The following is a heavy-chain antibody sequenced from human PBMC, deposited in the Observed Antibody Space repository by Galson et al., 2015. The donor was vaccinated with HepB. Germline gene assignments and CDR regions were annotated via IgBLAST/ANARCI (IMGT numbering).Heavy chain of an antibody. D-gene: IGHD1-26*01. CDR1: GSTFTSYA. CDR3: ARDIPTGSCISDH. J-gene: IGHJ4*01. V-gene: IGHV1-3*01. Sequence: SVKVSCKASGSTFTSYAMDWVRQAPGQRLEWMGWINAGNGNTKYSQKFQGRVTITRHTSASTAYMELSSLRSEDTAVYFCARDIPTGSCISDHRGPGTLVPLSS. CDR2: INAGNGNT.